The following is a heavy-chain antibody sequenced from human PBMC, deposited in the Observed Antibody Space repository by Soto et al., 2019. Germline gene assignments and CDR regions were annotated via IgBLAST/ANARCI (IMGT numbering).Heavy chain of an antibody. V-gene: IGHV3-21*01. Sequence: EVQLVESGGGLVKPGGSLRLSCAASGFTFSSYSMNWVRQAPGKGLEWVSSISSSSSYIYYADSVKGRFTISRDNAKNSLYLQMNRMRAEDTAVYYCATRELLKLDRRAFDIWGQGTMVTVSS. CDR2: ISSSSSYI. CDR3: ATRELLKLDRRAFDI. D-gene: IGHD1-1*01. J-gene: IGHJ3*02. CDR1: GFTFSSYS.